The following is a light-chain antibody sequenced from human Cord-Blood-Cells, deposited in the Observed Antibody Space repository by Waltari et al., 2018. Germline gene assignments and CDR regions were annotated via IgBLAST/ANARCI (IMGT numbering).Light chain of an antibody. Sequence: QSALPLPPPCPGPPGQSVTIPRTETSTDVGGYNSVSWYQQHPGKAPKLMIYDVSKRPSGVPDRFSGSKSGNTASLTISGLQAEDEADYYCCSYAGSYVVFGGGTKLTVL. CDR2: DVS. J-gene: IGLJ2*01. CDR1: STDVGGYNS. V-gene: IGLV2-11*01. CDR3: CSYAGSYVV.